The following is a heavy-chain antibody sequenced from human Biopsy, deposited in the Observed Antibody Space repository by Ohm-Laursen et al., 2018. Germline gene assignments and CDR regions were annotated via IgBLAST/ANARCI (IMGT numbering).Heavy chain of an antibody. CDR2: ISYTGYT. V-gene: IGHV4-59*01. Sequence: GTLSLTCTVSGVSITAYYWSWIRQPPGKGLEWIGHISYTGYTSYNASLKSRVTISVDTSRNHFSLRLSSLTAADTAVYYCARGSNDFGGLYFPRWGQGTLLTVSS. CDR1: GVSITAYY. D-gene: IGHD4-23*01. CDR3: ARGSNDFGGLYFPR. J-gene: IGHJ4*02.